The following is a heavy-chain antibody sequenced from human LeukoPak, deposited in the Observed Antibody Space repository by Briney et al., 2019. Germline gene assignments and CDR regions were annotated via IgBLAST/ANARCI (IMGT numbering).Heavy chain of an antibody. CDR1: AFTFSSYG. D-gene: IGHD4-17*01. Sequence: GGSLRLSCATSAFTFSSYGMHWVRQAPGKGLEWVAFNRYDGSNKYYADSVKGRFTISRDNSKNTLYLQMNSLRAEDTAVHYCARAEDYGDYEDYWGQGTLVTVSS. V-gene: IGHV3-30*02. J-gene: IGHJ4*02. CDR3: ARAEDYGDYEDY. CDR2: NRYDGSNK.